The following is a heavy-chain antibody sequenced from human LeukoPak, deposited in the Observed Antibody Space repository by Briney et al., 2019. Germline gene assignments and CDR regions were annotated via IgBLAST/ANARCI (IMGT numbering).Heavy chain of an antibody. V-gene: IGHV3-66*02. D-gene: IGHD1-26*01. J-gene: IGHJ4*02. CDR3: AREPSGTYWLDY. CDR2: IYSAGST. CDR1: GFTVSSNY. Sequence: GGSLRLSCAASGFTVSSNYMSWVRQAPGKGLEWVSVIYSAGSTYYADSVKGRFTISKDDSKNTLYLQMNSLRAEDTAVCYCAREPSGTYWLDYWGQGTLVTVSS.